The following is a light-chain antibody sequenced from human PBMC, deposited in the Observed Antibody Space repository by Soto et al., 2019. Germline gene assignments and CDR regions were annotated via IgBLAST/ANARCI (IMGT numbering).Light chain of an antibody. CDR3: QQYNSYSRT. J-gene: IGKJ1*01. Sequence: DIQMTQSPSTLSASVGDRVTITCRASQSISSWLAWYQQKPGKAPKLLIYDASSLESGVPSRFSGRGSGTEFTLNISSLQPDDFATYYCQQYNSYSRTFGQGTKVEIK. V-gene: IGKV1-5*01. CDR2: DAS. CDR1: QSISSW.